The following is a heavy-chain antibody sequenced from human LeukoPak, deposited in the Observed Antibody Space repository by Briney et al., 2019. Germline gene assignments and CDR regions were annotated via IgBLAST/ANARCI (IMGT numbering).Heavy chain of an antibody. J-gene: IGHJ5*02. V-gene: IGHV4-34*01. D-gene: IGHD4-17*01. CDR1: GGSFSGYY. CDR3: ARHVDYGDSAWFDP. CDR2: INHSGST. Sequence: SETLSLTCAVYGGSFSGYYWSWIRQPPGKGLEWIGEINHSGSTNYNPSLKSRVTISVDTSKNQFSLKLSSVTAADTAVYYCARHVDYGDSAWFDPGGQGTLVTVSS.